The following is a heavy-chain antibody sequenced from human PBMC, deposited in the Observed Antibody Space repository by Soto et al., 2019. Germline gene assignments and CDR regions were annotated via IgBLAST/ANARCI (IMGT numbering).Heavy chain of an antibody. CDR3: ARVFGAVAPLAHYTWFDP. D-gene: IGHD6-19*01. CDR1: GGSISSYY. Sequence: KSSETLSLTCTVSGGSISSYYWSWIRQPPGKGLEWIGYMYYSGSTNYNPSLKSRVTISVDTSKNQFSLKLSSVTAADTAVYYCARVFGAVAPLAHYTWFDPWGQGTLVTISS. CDR2: MYYSGST. V-gene: IGHV4-59*01. J-gene: IGHJ5*02.